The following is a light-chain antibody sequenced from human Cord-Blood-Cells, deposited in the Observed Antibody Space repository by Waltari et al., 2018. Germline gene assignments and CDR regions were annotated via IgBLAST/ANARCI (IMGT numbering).Light chain of an antibody. CDR3: SSYAGSNDWGV. J-gene: IGLJ2*01. CDR2: EVS. Sequence: QSALTQPPSASGSPGQSVTISCTGTSSDVGGYNYVSWYQQHPGKAPKLMIDEVSKRPSGVPDRFSGSKSGNTASLTVSGLQAEDEADYYCSSYAGSNDWGVFGGGTKLTVL. V-gene: IGLV2-8*01. CDR1: SSDVGGYNY.